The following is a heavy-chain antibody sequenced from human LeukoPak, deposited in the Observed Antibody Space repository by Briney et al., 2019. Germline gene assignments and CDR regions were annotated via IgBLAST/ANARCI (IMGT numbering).Heavy chain of an antibody. J-gene: IGHJ4*02. CDR3: ARGIDDYYFDY. D-gene: IGHD2-21*02. CDR1: GFTFSSYE. Sequence: GESLKISCAAPGFTFSSYEMNWVRQAPGKGLEWVSYISSSGSTIYYADSVKGRFTISRDNAKNSLYLQMNSPRAEDTAVYYCARGIDDYYFDYWGQGTLVTVSA. CDR2: ISSSGSTI. V-gene: IGHV3-48*03.